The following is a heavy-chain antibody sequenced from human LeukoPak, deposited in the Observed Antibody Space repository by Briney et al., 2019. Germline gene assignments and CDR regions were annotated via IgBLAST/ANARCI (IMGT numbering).Heavy chain of an antibody. J-gene: IGHJ4*02. V-gene: IGHV3-48*04. CDR3: ARINLIFDY. CDR2: ISSSGSPI. Sequence: GGSLRLSCAASGFTFSNYNMNWVRQAPGKGLEWVSYISSSGSPIYYADSVKGRFTISRDNAKNSLYLQVNSLRAEDTAVYYCARINLIFDYWGRGTLVTVSS. CDR1: GFTFSNYN. D-gene: IGHD3-16*01.